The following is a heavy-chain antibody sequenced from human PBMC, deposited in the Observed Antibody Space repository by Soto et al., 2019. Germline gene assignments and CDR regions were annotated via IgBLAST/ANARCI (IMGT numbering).Heavy chain of an antibody. CDR1: GGSISSGGYY. J-gene: IGHJ4*02. D-gene: IGHD3-10*01. CDR3: AREAEITMVRGVIDY. Sequence: TSETLSLTCTVSGGSISSGGYYWSWIRQHPGKGLERIGYIYYSGSTYYNPSLKSRVTMSVDTSKNQFSLKLSSVTAADTAVYYCAREAEITMVRGVIDYWGQGTLVTVS. V-gene: IGHV4-31*03. CDR2: IYYSGST.